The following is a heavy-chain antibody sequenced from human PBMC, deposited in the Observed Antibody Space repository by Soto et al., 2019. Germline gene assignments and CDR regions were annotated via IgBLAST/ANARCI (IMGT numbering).Heavy chain of an antibody. Sequence: GSLRLSCAASGFTFSSWSMNWVRQAPGKGLGWVSYISSSSSYIYYADSVKGRVTISRDNAKNSLYLQMNSLRAEDTAVYYCARGSSSGRPFAYWGQGTPVTVSS. J-gene: IGHJ4*02. CDR2: ISSSSSYI. CDR3: ARGSSSGRPFAY. CDR1: GFTFSSWS. V-gene: IGHV3-21*01. D-gene: IGHD3-22*01.